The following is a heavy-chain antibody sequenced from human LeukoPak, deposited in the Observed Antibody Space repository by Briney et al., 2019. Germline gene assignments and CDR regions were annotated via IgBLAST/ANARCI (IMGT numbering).Heavy chain of an antibody. J-gene: IGHJ6*03. CDR3: ARKVGSSGWYVSDYYYYMDV. V-gene: IGHV1-3*01. D-gene: IGHD6-19*01. CDR1: GYTFTSYA. CDR2: INAGNGNT. Sequence: GASVKVSCEASGYTFTSYAMYWVRQAPGQRLEWMGWINAGNGNTKYSQKLQGRVTITRDTSASTAYPALSSLRSEDTAVYYCARKVGSSGWYVSDYYYYMDVWGKGTTVTVS.